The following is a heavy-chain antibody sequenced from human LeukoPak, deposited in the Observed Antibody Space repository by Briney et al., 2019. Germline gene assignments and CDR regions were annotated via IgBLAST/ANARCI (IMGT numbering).Heavy chain of an antibody. V-gene: IGHV3-21*04. Sequence: GGSLRLSCAASGFTFSSYSMNWVRQAPGKGLEWVSSISSSSSYIYYADSVKGRFTISRDNSKNTLYLQMNSLRAEDTAVYYCAKGPYYYGSGSYNWGQGTLVTVSS. J-gene: IGHJ4*02. CDR2: ISSSSSYI. CDR3: AKGPYYYGSGSYN. D-gene: IGHD3-10*01. CDR1: GFTFSSYS.